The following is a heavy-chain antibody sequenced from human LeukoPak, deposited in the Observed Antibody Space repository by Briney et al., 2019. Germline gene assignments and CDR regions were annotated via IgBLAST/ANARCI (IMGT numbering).Heavy chain of an antibody. CDR2: IYYSGST. J-gene: IGHJ4*02. Sequence: SETLSLTCTVSGGSISSYYWNWIRQPPGKGLEWIGYIYYSGSTNYNPSLKSRVTISVDTSKNQFSLKLSSVTAADTAVYYCASGIAAAGSFDYWGQGPLVTVSS. CDR3: ASGIAAAGSFDY. CDR1: GGSISSYY. V-gene: IGHV4-59*01. D-gene: IGHD6-13*01.